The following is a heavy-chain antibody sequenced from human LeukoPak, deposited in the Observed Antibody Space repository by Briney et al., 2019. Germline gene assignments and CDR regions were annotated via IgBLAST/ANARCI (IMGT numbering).Heavy chain of an antibody. Sequence: GGSLRLSCAASGFTFSSYAMSWVRQAPGKGLEWVSAISGSGGSTYYADSAKGRFTISRDNSKNTLYLQMNSLRAEDTAVYYCAKDSGDSGYDYFHNFDYWGQGTLVTVSS. V-gene: IGHV3-23*01. D-gene: IGHD5-12*01. CDR2: ISGSGGST. CDR1: GFTFSSYA. J-gene: IGHJ4*02. CDR3: AKDSGDSGYDYFHNFDY.